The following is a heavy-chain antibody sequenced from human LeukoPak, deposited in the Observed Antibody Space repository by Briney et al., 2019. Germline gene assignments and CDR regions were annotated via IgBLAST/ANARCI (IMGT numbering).Heavy chain of an antibody. D-gene: IGHD3-10*01. J-gene: IGHJ5*02. Sequence: SQTLSLTCAISGDSVSSNSSAWNWIRQSPSRGLECLGRTYYNSTWYIDYAGSVKGRITVNPDTPKNQFSLQLNSVTPEDTAVYYCARNYYGSGSFYTFDLWGQGNLVTVSS. CDR1: GDSVSSNSSA. CDR2: TYYNSTWYI. CDR3: ARNYYGSGSFYTFDL. V-gene: IGHV6-1*01.